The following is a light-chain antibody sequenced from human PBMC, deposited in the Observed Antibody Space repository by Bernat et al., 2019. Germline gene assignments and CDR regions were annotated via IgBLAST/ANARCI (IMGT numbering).Light chain of an antibody. J-gene: IGKJ5*01. Sequence: DIQMTQSPSSLSASVGDRVTITCQASQDISNYLNWYQQRPGKTPTLLIYDASNLKPGVPLRFSGSGSGPDFSSTIRCMQPEDIATYFCQQYDDFPITFGQGTRLESK. V-gene: IGKV1-33*01. CDR2: DAS. CDR1: QDISNY. CDR3: QQYDDFPIT.